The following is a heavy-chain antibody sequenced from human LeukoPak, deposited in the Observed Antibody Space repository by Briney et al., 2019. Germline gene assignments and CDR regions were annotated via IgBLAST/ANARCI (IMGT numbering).Heavy chain of an antibody. J-gene: IGHJ4*02. CDR3: ARDKFGSDTGSCNIGLFDS. V-gene: IGHV4-34*01. D-gene: IGHD2-21*02. Sequence: PSETLSLTYGLFGGSFSGYYWAGLAQPPGKGLEWIGQINHRGSSHYNPSLRSRVTISVDTSKTQFSLKLTSVTAADTAVYYCARDKFGSDTGSCNIGLFDSWGQGALVTVSS. CDR1: GGSFSGYY. CDR2: INHRGSS.